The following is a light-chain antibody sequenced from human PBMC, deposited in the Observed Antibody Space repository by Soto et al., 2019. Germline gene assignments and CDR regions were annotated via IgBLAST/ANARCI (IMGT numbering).Light chain of an antibody. J-gene: IGLJ3*02. CDR1: SSDVGGYNY. Sequence: QSALTQPASVSGSPGQSITISCTGTSSDVGGYNYVSWYQQHAGKVPKLVICEVTNRPPGVSNRFSGSKSGNTASLTISGLQTEDEADYYCSSYTSSSTWVLGGGTKLTVL. CDR3: SSYTSSSTWV. V-gene: IGLV2-14*01. CDR2: EVT.